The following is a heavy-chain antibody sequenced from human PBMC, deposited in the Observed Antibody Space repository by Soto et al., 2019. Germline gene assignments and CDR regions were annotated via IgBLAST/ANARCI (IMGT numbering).Heavy chain of an antibody. Sequence: VQLLECGGGLVQPGGSLRLSCAASGFTFSSYAMSWVRQAPGKRLEWVSGISGRGDSTDYANSVKGRFAISRDNSKTTLYLQMNSLRAEDTAVYYCAKRALEWQYCKRTTCYPFDNWAQGTLVTVSS. D-gene: IGHD2-2*01. CDR2: ISGRGDST. CDR1: GFTFSSYA. CDR3: AKRALEWQYCKRTTCYPFDN. V-gene: IGHV3-23*01. J-gene: IGHJ4*02.